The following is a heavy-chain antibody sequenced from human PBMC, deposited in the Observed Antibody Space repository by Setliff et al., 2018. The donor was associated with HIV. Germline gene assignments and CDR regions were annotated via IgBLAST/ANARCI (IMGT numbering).Heavy chain of an antibody. D-gene: IGHD6-13*01. J-gene: IGHJ4*02. CDR2: INHSGIT. CDR1: GGSFSRDY. CDR3: ATRPADSKWYGVFDY. Sequence: SETLSLTCAVYGGSFSRDYWTWIRQPPGKGPEWIGEINHSGITNYNSFLKSRVTISIDTSKNQFSLKLNSVTAADTAVYYCATRPADSKWYGVFDYWGQGTLVTVSS. V-gene: IGHV4-34*01.